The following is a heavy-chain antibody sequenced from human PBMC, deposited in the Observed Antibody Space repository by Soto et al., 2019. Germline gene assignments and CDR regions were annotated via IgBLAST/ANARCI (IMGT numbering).Heavy chain of an antibody. J-gene: IGHJ4*02. CDR2: ISYDGSNK. CDR3: ARGYCSGGSCYFGPYFDY. Sequence: QPGGSLRLSCAASGFTFSSYAMHWVRQAPGKGLEWVAVISYDGSNKYYADSVKGRFTISRDNSKNTLYLQMNSLRAEDTAVYYCARGYCSGGSCYFGPYFDYWGQGTLVTVSS. V-gene: IGHV3-30-3*01. D-gene: IGHD2-15*01. CDR1: GFTFSSYA.